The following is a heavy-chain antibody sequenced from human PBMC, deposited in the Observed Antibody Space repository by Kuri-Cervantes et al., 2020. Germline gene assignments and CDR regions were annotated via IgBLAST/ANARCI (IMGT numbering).Heavy chain of an antibody. CDR3: ARDWRSSIGARHGWFDP. D-gene: IGHD6-6*01. V-gene: IGHV3-11*04. CDR2: ISSSSSTI. J-gene: IGHJ5*02. Sequence: GGSLRLSCAASGFTFSDYYMSWIRQAPGKGLEWVSYISSSSSTIYYADSVKGRFTISRDNAKNSLYLQMNSMRDEDTAVYYCARDWRSSIGARHGWFDPWGQGTRVTVSS. CDR1: GFTFSDYY.